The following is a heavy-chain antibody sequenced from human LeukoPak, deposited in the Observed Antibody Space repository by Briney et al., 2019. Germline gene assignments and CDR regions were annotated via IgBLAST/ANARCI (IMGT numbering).Heavy chain of an antibody. CDR1: GFTFSSYAM. CDR3: SRESGAFCPFGY. CDR2: ISLTGET. D-gene: IGHD1-26*01. J-gene: IGHJ4*02. Sequence: GSLRLSCAASGFTFSSYAMSWVRQHPGQGLEWIGEISLTGETNYNPSLNGRVTMSLDESRNQLSLDLTSVTAADTAIYYCSRESGAFCPFGYWGQGTLVIVPP. V-gene: IGHV4-4*02.